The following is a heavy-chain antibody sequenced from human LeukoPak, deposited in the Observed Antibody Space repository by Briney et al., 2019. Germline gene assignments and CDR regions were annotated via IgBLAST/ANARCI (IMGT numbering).Heavy chain of an antibody. CDR2: IWFDGSNK. CDR1: GFIFSSDA. CDR3: VRDPSGSGFAFDS. J-gene: IGHJ4*02. D-gene: IGHD1-1*01. Sequence: PGGSLRLSCAASGFIFSSDAMHWVRQAPGKGVEWVAFIWFDGSNKHYADSVKGRFTISRDNSEDTLYLQMNSLRAEDTAVYYCVRDPSGSGFAFDSWGQGALVTVSS. V-gene: IGHV3-33*01.